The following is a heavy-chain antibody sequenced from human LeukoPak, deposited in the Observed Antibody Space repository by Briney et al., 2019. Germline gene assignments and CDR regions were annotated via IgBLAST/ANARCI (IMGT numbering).Heavy chain of an antibody. J-gene: IGHJ5*02. CDR3: ARSMRTMIVVVMRGNWFDP. V-gene: IGHV4-34*01. D-gene: IGHD3-22*01. CDR2: FAQSGST. Sequence: SETLSLTCAAYGGSFSGYYWSWIRQPPGKGLAWIGAFAQSGSTNYNPSLKRRVTISVDTSKNQFSLKLRSVTAADTAVYYCARSMRTMIVVVMRGNWFDPWGQGTLVTVSS. CDR1: GGSFSGYY.